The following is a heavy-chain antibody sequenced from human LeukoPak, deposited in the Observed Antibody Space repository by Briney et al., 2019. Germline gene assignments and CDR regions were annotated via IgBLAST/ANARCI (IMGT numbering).Heavy chain of an antibody. CDR3: AKTPEGQPNYYLYGVDV. CDR1: GFTFSSYA. Sequence: GGSLRLSCAASGFTFSSYAMSWVRQAPGKGLEWVSALTGSGYSTYYADSVKGRFTISRDNSKNTLYLQMNSLRAEDTAVYYCAKTPEGQPNYYLYGVDVWGQGTTVTVSS. J-gene: IGHJ6*02. V-gene: IGHV3-23*01. CDR2: LTGSGYST. D-gene: IGHD2-2*01.